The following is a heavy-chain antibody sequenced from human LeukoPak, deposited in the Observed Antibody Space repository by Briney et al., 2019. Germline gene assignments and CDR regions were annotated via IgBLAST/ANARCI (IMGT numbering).Heavy chain of an antibody. CDR1: GGSISSYY. D-gene: IGHD3-10*01. V-gene: IGHV4-59*12. CDR3: VRSKGASMVRGD. CDR2: IYHSGST. Sequence: PSETLSLTCTVSGGSISSYYWSWIRQPPGKGLEWIGYIYHSGSTDYNPSLKSRVTISVDTSKSRFSLKLTSVTAADTAVYYCVRSKGASMVRGDWGQGTLVTVSS. J-gene: IGHJ4*02.